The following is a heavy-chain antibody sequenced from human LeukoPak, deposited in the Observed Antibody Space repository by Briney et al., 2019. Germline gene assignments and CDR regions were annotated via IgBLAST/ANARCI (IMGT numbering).Heavy chain of an antibody. CDR1: GFTFSSYS. Sequence: PGGSLRLSCAASGFTFSSYSMNWVRQAPGKGLEWVSSISSSSTYIYYADSVKGRFTISRDNAKNSLYLQMNSLRAEDTALCYCAREAREMATITSDYWGQGTLVTVSS. J-gene: IGHJ4*02. CDR3: AREAREMATITSDY. V-gene: IGHV3-21*01. CDR2: ISSSSTYI. D-gene: IGHD5-24*01.